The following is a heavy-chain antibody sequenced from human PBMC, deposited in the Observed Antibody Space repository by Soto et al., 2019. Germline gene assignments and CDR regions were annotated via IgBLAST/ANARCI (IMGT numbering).Heavy chain of an antibody. CDR2: IKQDGSKR. D-gene: IGHD3-16*02. Sequence: EVQLVESGGGLVQPGGSLRLSCAATGFTFSTYWMSWVRQAPGKGLEWVANIKQDGSKRYYVDSAKGRFTISRENAKNSLYLQMNSLRADDTAVYYCARLSYYDYTWGSYRYNNRLDYWGQGTLVTVSS. J-gene: IGHJ4*02. CDR1: GFTFSTYW. CDR3: ARLSYYDYTWGSYRYNNRLDY. V-gene: IGHV3-7*01.